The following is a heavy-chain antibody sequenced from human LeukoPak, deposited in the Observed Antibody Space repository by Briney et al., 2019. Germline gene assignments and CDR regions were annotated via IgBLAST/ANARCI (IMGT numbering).Heavy chain of an antibody. V-gene: IGHV3-21*01. J-gene: IGHJ3*02. CDR2: ISSSSSYI. CDR3: ARGHTITMIVPWAFDI. CDR1: GFTFSSYS. D-gene: IGHD3-22*01. Sequence: PGGSLRLSCAASGFTFSSYSMNWVRQAPGKGLEWVSSISSSSSYIYYADSVKGRFTISRDNAKNSLYLQMNSLRAEDTAVYYCARGHTITMIVPWAFDIWGQGTMVTVSS.